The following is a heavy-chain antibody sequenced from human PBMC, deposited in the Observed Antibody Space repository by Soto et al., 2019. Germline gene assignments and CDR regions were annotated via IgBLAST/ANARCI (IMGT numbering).Heavy chain of an antibody. CDR2: IWYDGSNK. D-gene: IGHD6-25*01. J-gene: IGHJ3*02. Sequence: QVQLVESGGGVVQPGRSLRLSCAASGFTVSSYGMHWVRQAPGKGLEWVAVIWYDGSNKYYADSVKGRFTISRDKYKNTLYLQMNSLRAEDTAVYYCARVVGYRFDIWGQGTMVTVSS. CDR1: GFTVSSYG. V-gene: IGHV3-33*01. CDR3: ARVVGYRFDI.